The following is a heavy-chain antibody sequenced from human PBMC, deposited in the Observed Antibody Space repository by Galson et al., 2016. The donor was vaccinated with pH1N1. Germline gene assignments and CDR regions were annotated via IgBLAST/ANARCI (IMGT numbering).Heavy chain of an antibody. D-gene: IGHD1-26*01. CDR1: GYSFIDHY. J-gene: IGHJ4*02. V-gene: IGHV1-2*02. Sequence: SVKVSCKASGYSFIDHYIHWVRQAPGQGLEWMGWISPNTGTTNYAQGFQGRVTMTRDTSISTAYMELSGLRSDDTAVYYCARPPYYSGSFYEYWGQGTLVTVSS. CDR3: ARPPYYSGSFYEY. CDR2: ISPNTGTT.